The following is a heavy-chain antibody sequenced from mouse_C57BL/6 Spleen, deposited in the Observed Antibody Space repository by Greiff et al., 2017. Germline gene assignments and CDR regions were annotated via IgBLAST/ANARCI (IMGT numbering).Heavy chain of an antibody. CDR3: ARHGGNYYEGYWYFDV. J-gene: IGHJ1*03. V-gene: IGHV5-12*01. D-gene: IGHD1-1*01. Sequence: EVKLMESGGGLVQPGGSLKLSCAASGFTFSDYYMYWVRQTPEKRLEWVAYISNGGGSTYYPDTVKGRFTISRDNAKNTLYLQMSRLKSEDTAMYYGARHGGNYYEGYWYFDVWGTGTTVTVSS. CDR1: GFTFSDYY. CDR2: ISNGGGST.